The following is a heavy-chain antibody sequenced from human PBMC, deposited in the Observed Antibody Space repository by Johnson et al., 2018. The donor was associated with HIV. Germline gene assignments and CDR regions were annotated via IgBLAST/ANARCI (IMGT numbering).Heavy chain of an antibody. Sequence: EVQLVESGGGLVQPGGSLRLSCAASGFTVSSNYMSWVRQAPGTGLEWVSVIYSGGSTYYADSVKGRFTISRDNSKNTLYLQMNSLRAEDTAMYYCARDGESQQLPLGDAFDVWGQGTMVTVSS. CDR1: GFTVSSNY. D-gene: IGHD6-13*01. CDR2: IYSGGST. V-gene: IGHV3-66*01. CDR3: ARDGESQQLPLGDAFDV. J-gene: IGHJ3*01.